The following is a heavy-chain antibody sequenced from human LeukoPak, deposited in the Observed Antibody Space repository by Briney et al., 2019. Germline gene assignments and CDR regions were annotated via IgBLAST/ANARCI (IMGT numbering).Heavy chain of an antibody. CDR1: GYTFTSYY. CDR2: INPSGGST. Sequence: ASVKVSCKASGYTFTSYYMHWVRQAPGQGLEWMGIINPSGGSTSYAQKFQGRVTMTSDTSTSTVYMELSSLRSEDTAVYYCARDRAPPSEYYYYYGMDVWGQGTTVTVSS. V-gene: IGHV1-46*01. CDR3: ARDRAPPSEYYYYYGMDV. J-gene: IGHJ6*02.